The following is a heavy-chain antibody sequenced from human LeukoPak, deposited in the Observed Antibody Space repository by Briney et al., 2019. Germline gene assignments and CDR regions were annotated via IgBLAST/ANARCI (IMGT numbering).Heavy chain of an antibody. CDR3: AKDDAWGRYKD. Sequence: GGSLRLSCAASGFTFNNAWMTWVRQVPGKGLEWVGRIKSKTDGGTTDYAAPVKGRFTISRDDSKNTLYLQMNSLKTEDTAVYYCAKDDAWGRYKDWGQGTLVTVSS. D-gene: IGHD3-16*01. CDR2: IKSKTDGGTT. J-gene: IGHJ1*01. V-gene: IGHV3-15*01. CDR1: GFTFNNAW.